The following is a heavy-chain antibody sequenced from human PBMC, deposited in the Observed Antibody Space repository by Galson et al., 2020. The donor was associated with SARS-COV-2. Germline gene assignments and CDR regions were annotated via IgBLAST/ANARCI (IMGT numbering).Heavy chain of an antibody. CDR3: GGGLDYYYGMDV. CDR2: IWYDGSNK. V-gene: IGHV3-33*01. D-gene: IGHD3-16*01. J-gene: IGHJ6*02. Sequence: GESPKISCAASGFTFSSYGMHWVRQAPGKGLEWVAVIWYDGSNKYYADSVKGRFTISRDNSKNTLYLQMNSLRAEDTAVYYCGGGLDYYYGMDVWGQGTTVTVSS. CDR1: GFTFSSYG.